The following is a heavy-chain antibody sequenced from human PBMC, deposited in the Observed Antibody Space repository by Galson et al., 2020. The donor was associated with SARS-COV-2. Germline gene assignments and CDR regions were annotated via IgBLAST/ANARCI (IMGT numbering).Heavy chain of an antibody. CDR2: ISNTGNT. CDR1: GASLSGDDYF. J-gene: IGHJ6*03. V-gene: IGHV4-30-4*01. D-gene: IGHD3-10*01. CDR3: ARATRGAYYMDV. Sequence: SQTLSLTCTVSGASLSGDDYFWTWIRQSPGKGLDWIGYISNTGNTYYKATLRGRLVISVDRSNNQFSLNLSSVTAADTAMYYCARATRGAYYMDVWGKGTTVTVSS.